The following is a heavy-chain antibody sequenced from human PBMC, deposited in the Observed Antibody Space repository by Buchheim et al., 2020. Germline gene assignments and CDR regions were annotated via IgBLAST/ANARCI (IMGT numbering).Heavy chain of an antibody. Sequence: LLVESGGDLVQPGGSLRLSCAASTFTFSNHAMTWVRQAPGKGLEWVASIYISGANTYYADSVRGRFSISRDNSKNTLYLQLTSLRPDDTALYYCAQELRPNDSWGPGTL. CDR2: IYISGANT. CDR3: AQELRPNDS. J-gene: IGHJ4*02. CDR1: TFTFSNHA. V-gene: IGHV3-23*04.